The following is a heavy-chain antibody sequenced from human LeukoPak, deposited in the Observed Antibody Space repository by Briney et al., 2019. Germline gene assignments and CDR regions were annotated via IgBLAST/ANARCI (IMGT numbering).Heavy chain of an antibody. D-gene: IGHD5-18*01. J-gene: IGHJ4*02. Sequence: GSLRLSCAASGFTFSSYSMNWVRQAPGKGLEWVGYIYYSGSTNYNPSLKSRVTISVDTSKTQFSLKLSSVTAADMAVYYCARSRGYSYGTTFLDYWGQGTLVTVSA. CDR3: ARSRGYSYGTTFLDY. V-gene: IGHV4-59*08. CDR2: IYYSGST. CDR1: GFTFSSYS.